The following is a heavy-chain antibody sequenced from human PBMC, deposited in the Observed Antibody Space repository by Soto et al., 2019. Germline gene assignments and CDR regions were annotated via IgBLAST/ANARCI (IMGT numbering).Heavy chain of an antibody. CDR2: IHSSGSI. Sequence: SETLSLTCTVSGSSISSDDYYWSWIRQAPGRGLEWIGYIHSSGSIYYNPSLKSRATMSIDTARNQFSLKVSSVTVADTAVYYCARDLDGLHDDNSGPYPRPGWGQGTLVT. D-gene: IGHD3-22*01. V-gene: IGHV4-30-4*01. CDR1: GSSISSDDYY. CDR3: ARDLDGLHDDNSGPYPRPG. J-gene: IGHJ1*01.